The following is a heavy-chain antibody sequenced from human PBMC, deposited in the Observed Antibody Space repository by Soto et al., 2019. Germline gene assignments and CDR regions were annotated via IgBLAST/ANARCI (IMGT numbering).Heavy chain of an antibody. V-gene: IGHV1-2*04. Sequence: ASVKVSCKASGYTFTGYYMHCVRQAPGQGLEWMGWINPNSGGTNYAQKFQGWVTMPSDTSISTAYMELSRLTSDAPAVYSCGRSPYDILPGYPHYGMDVWGQGTTVTVSS. CDR3: GRSPYDILPGYPHYGMDV. CDR1: GYTFTGYY. CDR2: INPNSGGT. D-gene: IGHD3-9*01. J-gene: IGHJ6*02.